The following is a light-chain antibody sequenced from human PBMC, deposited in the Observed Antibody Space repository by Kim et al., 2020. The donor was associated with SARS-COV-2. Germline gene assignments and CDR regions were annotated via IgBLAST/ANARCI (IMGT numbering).Light chain of an antibody. CDR2: QDS. Sequence: SYELTQPPSVSVSPGQTASITCSGDKLGDKYACWYQQKPGQSPVLVIYQDSKRPSGIPERFSGSNSGNTVTLTISGTQAMDEADYYCQAWDSSTGVFGGGTHLTVL. CDR1: KLGDKY. V-gene: IGLV3-1*01. CDR3: QAWDSSTGV. J-gene: IGLJ2*01.